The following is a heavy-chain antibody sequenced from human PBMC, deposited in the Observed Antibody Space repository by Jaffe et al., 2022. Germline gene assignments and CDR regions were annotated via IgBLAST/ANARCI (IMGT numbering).Heavy chain of an antibody. D-gene: IGHD2-15*01. CDR3: AKGGTAWTYNFDN. CDR2: ISGSGGST. Sequence: EVQLLESGGGLEQPGGSLRLSCATSGFTFSTYAMSWVRQAPGKGLEWVSAISGSGGSTTYAHSVKGRFTISRDNSKNTLYLHMNSLGAEDTAIYYCAKGGTAWTYNFDNWGQGTLVTVSS. J-gene: IGHJ4*02. CDR1: GFTFSTYA. V-gene: IGHV3-23*01.